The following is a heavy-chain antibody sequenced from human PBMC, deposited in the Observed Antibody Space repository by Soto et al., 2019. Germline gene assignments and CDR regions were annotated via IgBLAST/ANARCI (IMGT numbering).Heavy chain of an antibody. CDR1: GFTFSSFE. J-gene: IGHJ4*02. V-gene: IGHV3-48*03. CDR2: IGHTGRSI. Sequence: GGSLRLSCAASGFTFSSFEMNWVRQAPGKGLEWISYIGHTGRSIYYADSVKGRITVSRDNAKNSLYLQLSSLTVEDTAVYYRARIHHSSSVPIYWGRGTLVTVSS. CDR3: ARIHHSSSVPIY. D-gene: IGHD6-19*01.